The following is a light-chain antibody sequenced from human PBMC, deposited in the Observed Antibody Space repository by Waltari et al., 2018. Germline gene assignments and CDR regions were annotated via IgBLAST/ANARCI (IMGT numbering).Light chain of an antibody. CDR3: QQYGNSPPWT. Sequence: EIVLTQFPGTLSLSPGERATLSCRASETIDNNFLAWYQHKPGQAPSLLIYGASRRATDIPNRFSGGGSGTDFTLTINSLEPDDFALYYCQQYGNSPPWTFGQGTKVEIK. CDR1: ETIDNNF. J-gene: IGKJ1*01. CDR2: GAS. V-gene: IGKV3-20*01.